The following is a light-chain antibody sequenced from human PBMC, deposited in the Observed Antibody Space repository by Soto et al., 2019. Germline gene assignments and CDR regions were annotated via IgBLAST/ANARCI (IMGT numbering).Light chain of an antibody. CDR1: SSNIGSNY. CDR3: AAWDDSLSVL. J-gene: IGLJ2*01. V-gene: IGLV1-47*01. CDR2: RNN. Sequence: QPVLTQPPSAPGTPGQRVTISCSGSSSNIGSNYVYWYQQLPGTAPKLLIYRNNQRPSGVPDRFSGSKSGTSASLAISGLRSEDEADYYCAAWDDSLSVLFGGGTKLTVL.